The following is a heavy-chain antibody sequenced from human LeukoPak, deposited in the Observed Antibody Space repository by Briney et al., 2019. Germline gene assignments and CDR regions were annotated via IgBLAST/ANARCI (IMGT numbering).Heavy chain of an antibody. CDR2: IYYSGST. Sequence: SETLSLTCTVSGGSISSGDYYWGWIRQPPGKGLEWIGYIYYSGSTYYNPSLKSRVTISVDTSKNQFSLKLSSVTAADTAVYYCARVHSSSWSDYFDYWGQGTLVTVSS. CDR3: ARVHSSSWSDYFDY. CDR1: GGSISSGDYY. V-gene: IGHV4-30-4*01. D-gene: IGHD6-13*01. J-gene: IGHJ4*02.